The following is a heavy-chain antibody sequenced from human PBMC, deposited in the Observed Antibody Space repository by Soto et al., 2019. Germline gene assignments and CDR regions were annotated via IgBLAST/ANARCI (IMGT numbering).Heavy chain of an antibody. CDR1: GGSISSYY. D-gene: IGHD6-13*01. Sequence: SETLSLTCTVSGGSISSYYWSWIRQPPGKGLEWIGYIYYSGSTNYNPSLKSRVTISVDTSKNQFSLKLSSVTAADTAVYYCERHLYNSSSWSFDYWGQGTLVTVSS. J-gene: IGHJ4*02. CDR3: ERHLYNSSSWSFDY. CDR2: IYYSGST. V-gene: IGHV4-59*08.